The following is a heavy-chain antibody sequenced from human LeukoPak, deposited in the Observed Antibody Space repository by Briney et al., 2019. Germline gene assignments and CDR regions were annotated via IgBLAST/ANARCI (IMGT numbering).Heavy chain of an antibody. D-gene: IGHD1-1*01. CDR2: INAGSGDT. CDR3: ARDLSSTPNWELDH. Sequence: ASVKVSCKASGYTFSGYFVHWLRQAPGQGLEWMGRINAGSGDTEFAQKFQGRVTITRDTFVSTAYMEVSGLTSDDTAMYYCARDLSSTPNWELDHWGQGTLVTVSS. CDR1: GYTFSGYF. V-gene: IGHV1-2*06. J-gene: IGHJ4*02.